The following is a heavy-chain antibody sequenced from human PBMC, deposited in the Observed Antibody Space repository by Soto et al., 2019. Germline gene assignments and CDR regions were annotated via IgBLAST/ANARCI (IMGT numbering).Heavy chain of an antibody. V-gene: IGHV3-74*01. CDR2: TKSDGSGT. CDR1: GFTFSNYW. Sequence: EVQLVESGGGLLQPGGSLTLSCTASGFTFSNYWMHWVRQAPGKGLVWVSRTKSDGSGTSYTDSVKGRFTISRDNAYNTLYLQMSNLRAEDTGVYYCARGGFGDGTGRMDVWGKGTTVIVSS. CDR3: ARGGFGDGTGRMDV. D-gene: IGHD3-10*01. J-gene: IGHJ6*04.